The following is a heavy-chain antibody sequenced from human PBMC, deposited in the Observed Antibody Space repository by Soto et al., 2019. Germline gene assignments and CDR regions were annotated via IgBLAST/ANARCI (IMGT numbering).Heavy chain of an antibody. CDR2: IYWDDDK. Sequence: QITLKESGPALVKPTQTLTLTCSFSGFSLSTSGVGVGWIRQPPGKALEWLALIYWDDDKRYSPSLKRRLTITKDTSKNQVVLTMTNMDPVDTATSFCAHSDFNSSQFHPWGQGTLVTVSS. V-gene: IGHV2-5*02. CDR3: AHSDFNSSQFHP. D-gene: IGHD6-13*01. CDR1: GFSLSTSGVG. J-gene: IGHJ5*02.